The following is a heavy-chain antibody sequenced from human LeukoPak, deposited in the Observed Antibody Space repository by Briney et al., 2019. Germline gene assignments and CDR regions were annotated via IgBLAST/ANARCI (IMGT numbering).Heavy chain of an antibody. Sequence: SETLSLTCAVYGGSFSGYYWSWIRQPPGKGLEWIGEINHSGSTNYNPSLKSRVTISVDTSKNQFSLKLSSVTAADMAVYYCARGSGSGNWYFDLWGRGTLVTVSS. D-gene: IGHD2-15*01. CDR3: ARGSGSGNWYFDL. CDR1: GGSFSGYY. CDR2: INHSGST. V-gene: IGHV4-34*01. J-gene: IGHJ2*01.